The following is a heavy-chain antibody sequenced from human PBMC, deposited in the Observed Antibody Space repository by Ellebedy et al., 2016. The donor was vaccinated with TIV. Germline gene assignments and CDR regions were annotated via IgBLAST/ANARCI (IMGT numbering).Heavy chain of an antibody. D-gene: IGHD6-19*01. CDR2: ISYDGSNK. CDR1: GFSFSTYG. J-gene: IGHJ3*01. V-gene: IGHV3-30*18. Sequence: GGSLRLSCAASGFSFSTYGMHWVRQAPGKGLEWVALISYDGSNKLYADSVKGRFTISRDNSKKTLYLHLNNLRSDDTALYYCAKDDIAVAGDAFDFWGKGTVVTVSS. CDR3: AKDDIAVAGDAFDF.